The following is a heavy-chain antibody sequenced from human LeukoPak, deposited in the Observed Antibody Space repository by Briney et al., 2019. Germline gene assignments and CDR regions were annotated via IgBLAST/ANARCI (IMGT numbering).Heavy chain of an antibody. J-gene: IGHJ4*02. Sequence: PSETLSLTCTVSGGSISSYYWSWIRQPPGKGLEWIGYIYYSGSTNYNPSLKRRVTISVDTSKNQFSLKLSSVTAADTAVYYCARETSGWYRFDYWGQGTLVTVSS. CDR3: ARETSGWYRFDY. D-gene: IGHD6-19*01. CDR1: GGSISSYY. CDR2: IYYSGST. V-gene: IGHV4-59*12.